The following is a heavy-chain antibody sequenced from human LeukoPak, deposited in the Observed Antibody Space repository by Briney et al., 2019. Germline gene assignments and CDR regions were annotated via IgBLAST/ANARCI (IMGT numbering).Heavy chain of an antibody. CDR2: IKQDGSET. D-gene: IGHD3-9*01. V-gene: IGHV3-7*01. Sequence: PGGSLRLSCAASGFTFSNSWMNWVRQSPGKGLEWVANIKQDGSETYYVDSVKGRFTISRDNAKNSLYLQMNSLRAEDTAVYYCARIYYDILTGYFLYYYYMDVWGKGTTVTVSS. CDR1: GFTFSNSW. J-gene: IGHJ6*03. CDR3: ARIYYDILTGYFLYYYYMDV.